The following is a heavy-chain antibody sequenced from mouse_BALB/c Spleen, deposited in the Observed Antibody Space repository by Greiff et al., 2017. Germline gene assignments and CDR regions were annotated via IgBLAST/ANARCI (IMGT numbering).Heavy chain of an antibody. D-gene: IGHD2-14*01. V-gene: IGHV7-3*02. CDR3: ARASYRYDGYFDV. Sequence: EVKLVESGGGLVQPGGSLRLSCATSGFTFTDYYMSWVRQPPGKALEWLGFIRNKANGYTTEYSASVKGRFTISRDNSQSILYLQMNTLRAEDSATYYCARASYRYDGYFDVWGAGTTVTVSS. CDR1: GFTFTDYY. CDR2: IRNKANGYTT. J-gene: IGHJ1*01.